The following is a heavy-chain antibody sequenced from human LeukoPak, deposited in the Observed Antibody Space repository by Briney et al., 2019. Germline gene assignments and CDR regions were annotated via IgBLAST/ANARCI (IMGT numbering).Heavy chain of an antibody. CDR2: IRSKAYGGTT. CDR1: GFTFGDYA. J-gene: IGHJ3*02. Sequence: GGSPRLSCTASGFTFGDYAMSWVRQAPGKGLEWVGFIRSKAYGGTTEYAASVKGRFTISRDDSKSIAYLQMNSLKTEDTAVYYCTRVRYFDWLLNGGAFDIWGQGTMVTVSS. CDR3: TRVRYFDWLLNGGAFDI. V-gene: IGHV3-49*04. D-gene: IGHD3-9*01.